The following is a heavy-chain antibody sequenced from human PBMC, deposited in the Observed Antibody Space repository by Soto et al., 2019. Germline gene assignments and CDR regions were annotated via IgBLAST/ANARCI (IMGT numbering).Heavy chain of an antibody. J-gene: IGHJ5*02. Sequence: ASVKVSCKASGYTFTSYDINWVRQATGQGLEWMGWMNPNSGNTGYAQKFQGRVTMTRNTSISTAYMELSSLRSEDTAAYYCARRIAAAATYWVDPWGQGTLVTVSS. V-gene: IGHV1-8*01. CDR1: GYTFTSYD. CDR3: ARRIAAAATYWVDP. CDR2: MNPNSGNT. D-gene: IGHD6-13*01.